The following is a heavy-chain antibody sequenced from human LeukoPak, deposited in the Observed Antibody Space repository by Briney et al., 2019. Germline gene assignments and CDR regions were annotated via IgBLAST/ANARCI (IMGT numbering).Heavy chain of an antibody. CDR1: GFTFSSYG. J-gene: IGHJ4*02. Sequence: LSGGSLRLSCAASGFTFSSYGMNWVRQAPGKGLEWVSGITGRGESTYYAGSVKGRFTISRDNSKNTLYLQMNSLRAEDTAVYYCAKGGSSGWKDWGQGTLVTVSS. CDR2: ITGRGEST. CDR3: AKGGSSGWKD. D-gene: IGHD5-12*01. V-gene: IGHV3-23*01.